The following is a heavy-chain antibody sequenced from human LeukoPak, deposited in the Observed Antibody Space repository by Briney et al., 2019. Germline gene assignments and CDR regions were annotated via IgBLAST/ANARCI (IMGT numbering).Heavy chain of an antibody. CDR2: ISAGADST. CDR1: AFTFSTYA. CDR3: ARGLRAGGDP. J-gene: IGHJ5*02. V-gene: IGHV3-23*01. Sequence: GGSLRLSCAASAFTFSTYAMSWVRQAPGKGLEWVSAISAGADSTYYADSVQGRFTISRDNSKNTLYLQMNSLRAEDTAVYYCARGLRAGGDPWGQGTLVTVSS. D-gene: IGHD3-10*01.